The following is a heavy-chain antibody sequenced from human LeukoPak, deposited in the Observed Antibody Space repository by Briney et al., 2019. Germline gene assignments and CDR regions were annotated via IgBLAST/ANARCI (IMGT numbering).Heavy chain of an antibody. CDR2: INSDGSST. Sequence: GGSLRLSCAASGFTFSSYWMHWVRQAPGKGLVWVSRINSDGSSTSYADSVKGRFTISRDNAKNTLYLQMNSLRAEDTAVYYCAGEWIQLWPWTYYYGTDVWGQGTTVTVSS. CDR3: AGEWIQLWPWTYYYGTDV. J-gene: IGHJ6*02. D-gene: IGHD5-18*01. CDR1: GFTFSSYW. V-gene: IGHV3-74*01.